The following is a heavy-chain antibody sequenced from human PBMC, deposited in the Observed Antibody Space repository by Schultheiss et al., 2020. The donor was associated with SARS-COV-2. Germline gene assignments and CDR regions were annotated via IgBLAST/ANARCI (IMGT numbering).Heavy chain of an antibody. V-gene: IGHV3-64D*06. Sequence: GGSLRLSCSASGFTFISYAMHWVRQAPGKGLEYVSAISSNGGSTYYADSVKGRFTISRDNSKNTLYLQMSSLRAEDTAVYYCVKESIVVVPASFDYWGQGTLVTGSS. CDR1: GFTFISYA. CDR2: ISSNGGST. D-gene: IGHD2-2*01. CDR3: VKESIVVVPASFDY. J-gene: IGHJ4*02.